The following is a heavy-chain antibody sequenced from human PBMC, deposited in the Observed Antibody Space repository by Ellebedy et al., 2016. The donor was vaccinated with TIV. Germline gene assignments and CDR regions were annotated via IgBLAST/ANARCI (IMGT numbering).Heavy chain of an antibody. J-gene: IGHJ4*02. Sequence: GESLKISXAASGFTFSSYAMSWVRQAPGKGLEWVSAISGSGGSTYYADSVKGRFTISRDNSKNTLYLQMNSLRAEDTAVYYCANDRPFDYWGQGTLVTVSS. CDR1: GFTFSSYA. CDR2: ISGSGGST. V-gene: IGHV3-23*01. CDR3: ANDRPFDY.